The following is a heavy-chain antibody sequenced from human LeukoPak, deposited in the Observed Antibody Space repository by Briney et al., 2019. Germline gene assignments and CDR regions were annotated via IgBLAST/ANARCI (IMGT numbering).Heavy chain of an antibody. CDR3: ARGARGYSGYDPKNWFDP. J-gene: IGHJ5*02. V-gene: IGHV1-69*02. CDR2: IIPILGVA. Sequence: ASVKVSCKASGGTFSSYTISWVRQAPGQGLEWMGRIIPILGVANYAPKFQGRVTITADESTSTAYMELSSLRSEDTAVYYCARGARGYSGYDPKNWFDPWGQGTLVTVSS. CDR1: GGTFSSYT. D-gene: IGHD5-12*01.